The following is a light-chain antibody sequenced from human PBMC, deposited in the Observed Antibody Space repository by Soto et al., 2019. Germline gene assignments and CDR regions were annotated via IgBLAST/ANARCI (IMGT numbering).Light chain of an antibody. V-gene: IGKV3-15*01. CDR1: QSVSSSY. Sequence: EVVLTQSPVTLSLSPGERATLSCRASQSVSSSYLAWYQQKPGQAPRLLIYAASARATGIPARFSGSGSGTEFTLTISSLQSEDFAVYYCQQYDNWPPITFGQGTRLEIK. CDR3: QQYDNWPPIT. CDR2: AAS. J-gene: IGKJ5*01.